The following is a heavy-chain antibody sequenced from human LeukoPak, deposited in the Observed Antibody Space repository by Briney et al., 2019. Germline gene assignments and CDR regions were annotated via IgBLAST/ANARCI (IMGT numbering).Heavy chain of an antibody. CDR1: GGSLSGHY. CDR2: INHSGST. J-gene: IGHJ4*02. D-gene: IGHD3-22*01. CDR3: ARGRRGYYDRSGYYPFDY. Sequence: SETLSLTCAVSGGSLSGHYLSWIRQPPGKGLEWIGEINHSGSTNYNPSLKSRVTISVDTSKNQFSLKLSSVTAADTAVYYCARGRRGYYDRSGYYPFDYWGQGTLVTVSS. V-gene: IGHV4-34*01.